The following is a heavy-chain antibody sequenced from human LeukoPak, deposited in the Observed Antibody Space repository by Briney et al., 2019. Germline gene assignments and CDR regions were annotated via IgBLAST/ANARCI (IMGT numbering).Heavy chain of an antibody. CDR2: IYSGGST. CDR1: GFTVSNNY. J-gene: IGHJ4*02. V-gene: IGHV3-53*01. D-gene: IGHD6-25*01. Sequence: PGGSLRLSCAASGFTVSNNYMSWVRQAPGKGLEWVSVIYSGGSTYYADSVKGRFTISRDNSKNTLYLQMNSLRAEDTAVYYCARDGGGGSGYFDYWGQGTLVTVSS. CDR3: ARDGGGGSGYFDY.